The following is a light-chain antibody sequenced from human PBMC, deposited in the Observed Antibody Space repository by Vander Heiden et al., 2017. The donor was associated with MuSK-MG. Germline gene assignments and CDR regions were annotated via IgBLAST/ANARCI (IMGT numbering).Light chain of an antibody. Sequence: QSVLPQRPSASGTPGQRVSLPSSGSSSNIGSNTVNWYQQLPGTAPKLLIYSNNQRPSGFPDRFSGSKSGTAAALAISGLQSEDEADYDCAAWDDSLNGWVFGGGTKLTVL. CDR2: SNN. V-gene: IGLV1-44*01. CDR1: SSNIGSNT. CDR3: AAWDDSLNGWV. J-gene: IGLJ3*02.